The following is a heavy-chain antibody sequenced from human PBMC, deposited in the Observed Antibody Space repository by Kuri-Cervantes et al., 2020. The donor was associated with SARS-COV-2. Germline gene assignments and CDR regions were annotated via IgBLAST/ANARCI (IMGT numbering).Heavy chain of an antibody. J-gene: IGHJ4*02. CDR3: ATEVGDY. V-gene: IGHV1-2*02. Sequence: ASVKVSCKASGYTFITFDINWVRQAPGQGLEWMGWINPNSGGTNYAQKFQGRVTMTRDTSISTAYMELNSLTSEDTAVYYCATEVGDYWGQGTLVTVSS. D-gene: IGHD1-26*01. CDR2: INPNSGGT. CDR1: GYTFITFD.